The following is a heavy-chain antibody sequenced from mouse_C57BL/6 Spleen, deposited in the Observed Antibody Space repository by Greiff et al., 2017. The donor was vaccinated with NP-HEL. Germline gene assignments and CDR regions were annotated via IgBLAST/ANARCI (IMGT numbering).Heavy chain of an antibody. CDR2: IDPSDSYT. D-gene: IGHD1-1*01. V-gene: IGHV1-69*01. CDR3: ARGNYYVSRAWFAY. Sequence: QVQLQQPGAELVMPGASVKLSCKASGYTFTSYWMHWVKQRPGQGLEWIGEIDPSDSYTNYNQKFKGKSTLTVDKSSSTAYMQLSSLTSEDSAVYYCARGNYYVSRAWFAYWGQGTLVTVSA. J-gene: IGHJ3*01. CDR1: GYTFTSYW.